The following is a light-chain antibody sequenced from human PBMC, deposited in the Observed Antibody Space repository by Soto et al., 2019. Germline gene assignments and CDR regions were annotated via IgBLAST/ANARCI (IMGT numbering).Light chain of an antibody. V-gene: IGLV2-14*01. CDR2: EVT. CDR1: SSDVGAYDY. J-gene: IGLJ1*01. CDR3: NSYTRSTKYV. Sequence: QSALPQPASVSGSPGQSITVSCTGTSSDVGAYDYVSWYQHHPGKAPKLIIYEVTNRPSGVSNRFSGSKSGNTASLTISGLQAEDEADYYCNSYTRSTKYVFGTGTKVTVL.